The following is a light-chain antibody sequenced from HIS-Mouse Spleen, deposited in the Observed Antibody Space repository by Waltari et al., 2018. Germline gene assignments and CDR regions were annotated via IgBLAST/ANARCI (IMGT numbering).Light chain of an antibody. V-gene: IGLV2-23*03. J-gene: IGLJ2*01. Sequence: QSALTQPASVSGSPGQSITISCTGTSSELGSYNLVSWYQQHPGKAPKLMIYEGSKRPSGVSNRFSGSKSGNTASLTISGLQAEDEADYYCCSYAGSSTFVVFGGGTKLTVL. CDR2: EGS. CDR1: SSELGSYNL. CDR3: CSYAGSSTFVV.